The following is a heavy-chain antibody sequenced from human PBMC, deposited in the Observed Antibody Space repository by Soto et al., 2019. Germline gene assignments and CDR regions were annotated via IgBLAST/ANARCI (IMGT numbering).Heavy chain of an antibody. Sequence: GASVKVSCKASGYTFSSYAISWVRQAPGQGLEWMGGIIPIFGTANYAQKFQGRVTITADESTSTAYMELSSLRSEDTAVYCCAAQPGVGATIDYWGQGTLVTVSS. CDR2: IIPIFGTA. D-gene: IGHD1-26*01. J-gene: IGHJ4*02. CDR1: GYTFSSYA. V-gene: IGHV1-69*13. CDR3: AAQPGVGATIDY.